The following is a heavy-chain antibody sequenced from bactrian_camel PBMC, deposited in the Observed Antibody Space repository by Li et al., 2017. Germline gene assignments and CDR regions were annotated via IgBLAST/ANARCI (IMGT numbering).Heavy chain of an antibody. D-gene: IGHD6*01. CDR1: GYTYSSYL. J-gene: IGHJ4*01. V-gene: IGHV3S26*01. CDR2: IDSNGST. Sequence: HVQLVESGGGSVQVGGTLRLSCTASGYTYSSYLMGWFRLAPGKEREGVAAIDSNGSTSYADSVKGRFTISKDNAMKILYLQMDNLLPEDTAAYYCAVGRRHNWYVNPATRRGTQVTVS.